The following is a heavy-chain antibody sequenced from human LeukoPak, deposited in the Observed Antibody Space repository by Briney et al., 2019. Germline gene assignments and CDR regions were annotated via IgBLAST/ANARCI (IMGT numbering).Heavy chain of an antibody. V-gene: IGHV4-39*07. D-gene: IGHD3-3*01. CDR3: ARLSLIFGVVITGGDPRRAFDI. CDR2: ISNSAST. CDR1: GASISSNTYY. Sequence: SETLSLTCTVSGASISSNTYYWGWVRQPPGKGLEWIGYISNSASTYYNPSLKSRVTISVDTSKNQFSLKLSSVTAADTAVYYCARLSLIFGVVITGGDPRRAFDIWGQGTMVTVSS. J-gene: IGHJ3*02.